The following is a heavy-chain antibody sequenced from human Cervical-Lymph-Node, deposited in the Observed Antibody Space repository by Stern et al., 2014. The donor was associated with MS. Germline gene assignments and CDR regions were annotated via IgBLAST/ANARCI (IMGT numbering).Heavy chain of an antibody. CDR3: ARYAMVTNFDY. CDR2: ISSSSSYI. Sequence: EEQLVESGGGLVKPGGSLRLSCAASGFTFSSYSMNWVRQAPGKGLEWVSSISSSSSYIYYADSVKGRFTISRDNAKNSLYLQMNSLRAEDTTVYYCARYAMVTNFDYWGQGTLVTVSS. D-gene: IGHD5-18*01. V-gene: IGHV3-21*01. CDR1: GFTFSSYS. J-gene: IGHJ4*02.